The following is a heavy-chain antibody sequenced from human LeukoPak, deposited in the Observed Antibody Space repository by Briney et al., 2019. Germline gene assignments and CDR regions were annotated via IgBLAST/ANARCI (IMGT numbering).Heavy chain of an antibody. Sequence: SETLSLTCTVSGGSFSPYYWSWIRQPPGKGLEWIGYVDYPGYTNYNPSLQSRVTISLDTSNNQFSLKLSSVTAADTAVYYCARGVPGNTQFDYWGQGTLVTVSS. CDR1: GGSFSPYY. CDR2: VDYPGYT. V-gene: IGHV4-59*01. J-gene: IGHJ4*02. CDR3: ARGVPGNTQFDY. D-gene: IGHD1/OR15-1a*01.